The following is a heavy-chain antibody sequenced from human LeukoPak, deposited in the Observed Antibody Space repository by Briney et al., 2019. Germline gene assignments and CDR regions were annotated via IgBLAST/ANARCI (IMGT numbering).Heavy chain of an antibody. CDR3: ARDYSSGWYSGIYYFDY. CDR2: ISSSSSYI. CDR1: GFTFSSYS. J-gene: IGHJ4*02. Sequence: PGGSLRLSCAASGFTFSSYSMNWVRQAPGKGLEWVSSISSSSSYIYYADSVKGRFTISRDNAKNSLYLQMNSLRAEDTAVYYCARDYSSGWYSGIYYFDYWGQGTLVTVPS. D-gene: IGHD6-19*01. V-gene: IGHV3-21*01.